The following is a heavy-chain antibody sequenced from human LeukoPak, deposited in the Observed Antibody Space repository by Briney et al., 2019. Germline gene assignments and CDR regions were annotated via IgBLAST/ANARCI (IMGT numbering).Heavy chain of an antibody. Sequence: GGSLRLSCAASGFDFGKYAIHWVRQAPGKGLEWVGVVSDDGVTEDYADSVKGRFTISRDNAKNTLYLQMNSLRAEDTAVYYCARDEYCSSTSCYIAYYYYMDVWGKGTTVTVSS. CDR1: GFDFGKYA. J-gene: IGHJ6*03. CDR3: ARDEYCSSTSCYIAYYYYMDV. CDR2: VSDDGVTE. D-gene: IGHD2-2*02. V-gene: IGHV3-30-3*01.